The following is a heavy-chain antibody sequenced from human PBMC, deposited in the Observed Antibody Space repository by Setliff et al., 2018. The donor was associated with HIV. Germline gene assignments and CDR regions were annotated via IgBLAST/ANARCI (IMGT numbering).Heavy chain of an antibody. CDR3: VRGSGYYYFDN. J-gene: IGHJ4*02. V-gene: IGHV3-74*01. CDR2: MNTDGSST. CDR1: GFTFSSYW. D-gene: IGHD3-22*01. Sequence: LKISCAASGFTFSSYWMRWVRQAPGKGLVWVFGMNTDGSSTRYADSVKGRFTISRDNAKNMLYLQMNSLSADDTAVYYCVRGSGYYYFDNWGQGALVTVSS.